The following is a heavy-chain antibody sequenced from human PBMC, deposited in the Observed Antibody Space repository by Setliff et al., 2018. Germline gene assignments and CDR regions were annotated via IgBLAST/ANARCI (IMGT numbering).Heavy chain of an antibody. CDR3: VTSTIIIYYFDF. CDR1: GFTFSRYD. Sequence: GGSLRLSCAASGFTFSRYDIHWVRQVTGKGLEWVSGTAAAGDTYYADSVKGRFTISRDNSKNTLYLQMNSLRAEDTAVYYCVTSTIIIYYFDFWGQGTPVTVSS. D-gene: IGHD3-10*01. J-gene: IGHJ4*02. V-gene: IGHV3-13*04. CDR2: TAAAGDT.